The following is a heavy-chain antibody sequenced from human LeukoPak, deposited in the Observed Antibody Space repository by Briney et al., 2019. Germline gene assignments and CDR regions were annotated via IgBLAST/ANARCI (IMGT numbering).Heavy chain of an antibody. D-gene: IGHD2-15*01. CDR1: GFTFSSYA. Sequence: GGSLRLSCAASGFTFSSYAMHWVRQAPGKGLEWVAVISYDGSNKYYADSVKGRFTISRDNSKNTLYLQMNSLRAEDTAVYYCARERLYCSGGSCYRSFDYWGQGTLVTVSS. V-gene: IGHV3-30*04. CDR3: ARERLYCSGGSCYRSFDY. CDR2: ISYDGSNK. J-gene: IGHJ4*02.